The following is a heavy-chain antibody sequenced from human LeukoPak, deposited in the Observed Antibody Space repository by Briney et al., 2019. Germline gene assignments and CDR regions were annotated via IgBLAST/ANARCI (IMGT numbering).Heavy chain of an antibody. CDR3: ARWLGYCSGGSCYSTKYYFDY. CDR1: GYSFTSYW. V-gene: IGHV5-51*01. J-gene: IGHJ4*02. D-gene: IGHD2-15*01. CDR2: IYPGDSDT. Sequence: GESLKISCKGSGYSFTSYWIGWVRQMPGKGLEWMGIIYPGDSDTRYSPSFRGQVTISADKSISTAYLQWSSLKASDTAMYYCARWLGYCSGGSCYSTKYYFDYWGQGTLVTVSS.